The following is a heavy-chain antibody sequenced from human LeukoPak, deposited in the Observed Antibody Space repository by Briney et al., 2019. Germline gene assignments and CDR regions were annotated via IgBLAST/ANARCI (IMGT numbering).Heavy chain of an antibody. V-gene: IGHV1-2*02. J-gene: IGHJ4*02. CDR3: ARDGRAFDFDY. CDR1: GYTFTDYY. Sequence: ASVKVSCKASGYTFTDYYMHWVRRAPGQGPEWMGWIHPNRGGTNYAQSFQGRVTMTRDTSISTAYMELSRLRSDDTAVYYCARDGRAFDFDYWGQGTLVTVSS. CDR2: IHPNRGGT.